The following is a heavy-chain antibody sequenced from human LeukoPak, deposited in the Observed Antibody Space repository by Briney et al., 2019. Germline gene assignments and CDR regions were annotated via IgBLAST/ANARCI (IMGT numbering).Heavy chain of an antibody. V-gene: IGHV4-39*07. D-gene: IGHD6-13*01. Sequence: SETLSLTCTVSGGSISSSSYYWGWIRQPPGKGLEWIGSIYYSGSTYYNPSLKSRVTISVDTPKNQFSLKLSSVTAADTAVYYCARDRRYSAARPEDFDYWGQGTLVTVSS. J-gene: IGHJ4*02. CDR2: IYYSGST. CDR1: GGSISSSSYY. CDR3: ARDRRYSAARPEDFDY.